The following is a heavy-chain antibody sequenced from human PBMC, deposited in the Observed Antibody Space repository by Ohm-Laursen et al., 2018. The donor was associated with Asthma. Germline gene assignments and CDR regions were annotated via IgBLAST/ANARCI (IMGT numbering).Heavy chain of an antibody. V-gene: IGHV3-48*04. CDR1: GFTFSPYS. D-gene: IGHD2-2*01. Sequence: SLRLSCAVSGFTFSPYSMNWVRQAPGKGLEWVSYISKSTRTIKYADSVKGRFTISRDNAKNSLYLQMNSLRAEDTALYYCAKGYCSSTSCLIDYWGQGTLVTVSS. J-gene: IGHJ4*02. CDR2: ISKSTRTI. CDR3: AKGYCSSTSCLIDY.